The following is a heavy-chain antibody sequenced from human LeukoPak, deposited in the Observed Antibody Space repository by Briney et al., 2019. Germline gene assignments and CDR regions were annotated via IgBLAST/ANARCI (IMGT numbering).Heavy chain of an antibody. CDR3: AKGDTAMVPDY. Sequence: GASVKVSCKASGYTFTSYYMHWVRQAPGQGLEWMGIINPSGGSTSYAQKFQGRVTMTRDMSTSTVYMELSSLRSEDTAVYYCAKGDTAMVPDYWGQGTLVTVSS. D-gene: IGHD5-18*01. V-gene: IGHV1-46*01. J-gene: IGHJ4*02. CDR1: GYTFTSYY. CDR2: INPSGGST.